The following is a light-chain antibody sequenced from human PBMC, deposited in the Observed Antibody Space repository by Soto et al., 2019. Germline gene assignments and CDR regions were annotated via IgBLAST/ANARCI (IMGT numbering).Light chain of an antibody. Sequence: QSVLTQPASVSGSPGQSITISCTGSSSDVGGYNYVSWYQQYPGKAPQVLLYEVSNRPSGVSNRFSCSKSGNTASLTISGIQADDEAEYYCSSYTSSLTWVFGGVTKVTVL. CDR2: EVS. V-gene: IGLV2-14*01. CDR3: SSYTSSLTWV. CDR1: SSDVGGYNY. J-gene: IGLJ3*02.